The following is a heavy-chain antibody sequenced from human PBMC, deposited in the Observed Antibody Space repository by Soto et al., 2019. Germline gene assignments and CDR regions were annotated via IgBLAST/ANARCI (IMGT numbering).Heavy chain of an antibody. CDR2: INAGDGNT. V-gene: IGHV1-3*01. Sequence: QVHLVQSGAEVEKPGASVKVSCKASGYTFTDYAMQWVRQAPGQRLEWMGWINAGDGNTRHSQNFKGRVNFSRDTSASTAYMELSSMRSEDTVVYYCARGICGSHRYYFDNWGQGTLVTVSS. CDR1: GYTFTDYA. D-gene: IGHD3-16*02. CDR3: ARGICGSHRYYFDN. J-gene: IGHJ4*02.